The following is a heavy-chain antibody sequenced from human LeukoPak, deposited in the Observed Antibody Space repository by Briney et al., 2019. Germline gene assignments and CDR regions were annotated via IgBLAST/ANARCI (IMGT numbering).Heavy chain of an antibody. CDR1: GFIFSKYW. CDR3: VRGGLAPFDY. CDR2: INPEETTV. J-gene: IGHJ4*02. Sequence: PGGSLRLSCAASGFIFSKYWMHWVRQAPGKGLVWVSRINPEETTVNYADSVRGRFTISRDNARNTLYLQMDSLRVEDVAVYYCVRGGLAPFDYWGQGTLVSVSS. V-gene: IGHV3-74*01.